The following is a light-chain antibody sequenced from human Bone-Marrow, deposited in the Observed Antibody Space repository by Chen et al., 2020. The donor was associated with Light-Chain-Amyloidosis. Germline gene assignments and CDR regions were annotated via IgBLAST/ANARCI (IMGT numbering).Light chain of an antibody. V-gene: IGLV3-25*03. CDR3: QSADSSDLGV. J-gene: IGLJ3*02. Sequence: SYELTQPPSVSVSPGQTARITCSVDALPMHYAYWYQQKPGQAPVLVICKDTERPSGLPERFSGSSSGTTVTLTISGVQAEDEADYYCQSADSSDLGVFGGGTKLTVL. CDR1: ALPMHY. CDR2: KDT.